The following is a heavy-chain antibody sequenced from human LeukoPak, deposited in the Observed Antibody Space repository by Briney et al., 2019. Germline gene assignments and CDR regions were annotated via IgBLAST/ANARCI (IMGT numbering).Heavy chain of an antibody. CDR2: IYYSGST. D-gene: IGHD3-22*01. J-gene: IGHJ4*02. Sequence: SETLSLTCTVSGGSISTANYYWGWIRQPPGKGLEWIGSIYYSGSTYYNPSLKSRVTISVDTSKNQFSLKLSSVTAADTAVYYCARHGAMIVVVPYFDYWGQGTLVTVSS. V-gene: IGHV4-39*01. CDR1: GGSISTANYY. CDR3: ARHGAMIVVVPYFDY.